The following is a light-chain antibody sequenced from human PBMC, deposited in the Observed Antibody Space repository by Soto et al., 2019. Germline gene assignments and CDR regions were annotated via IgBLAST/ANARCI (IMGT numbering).Light chain of an antibody. CDR3: QQYDSAPFT. J-gene: IGKJ3*01. Sequence: DFQMTQSPSSLSASVGDRVTITCRASQGISNYLAWYQQKPGKVPRLLIYAASTLHSGAPSRFSGSRSGTDFTLTISSLQPEDVATYYCQQYDSAPFTFGPGTKVDLE. CDR1: QGISNY. CDR2: AAS. V-gene: IGKV1-27*01.